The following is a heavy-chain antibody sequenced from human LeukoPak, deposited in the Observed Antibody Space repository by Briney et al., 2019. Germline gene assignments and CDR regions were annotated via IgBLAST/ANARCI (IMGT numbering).Heavy chain of an antibody. J-gene: IGHJ3*02. D-gene: IGHD3-22*01. CDR2: IKSKTDGGTT. V-gene: IGHV3-15*01. Sequence: GGSLRLSCAASGFTFSNAWMSWVRQAPGKGLEWVGRIKSKTDGGTTDYAAPVKGRFTISRDDSKNTLYLQMNSLKTEDTAVYYCTTEYYYDSSGYYLSAFDIWGQGTMVTVSS. CDR1: GFTFSNAW. CDR3: TTEYYYDSSGYYLSAFDI.